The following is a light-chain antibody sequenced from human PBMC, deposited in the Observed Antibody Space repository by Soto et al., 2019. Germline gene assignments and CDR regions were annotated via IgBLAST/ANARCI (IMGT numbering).Light chain of an antibody. V-gene: IGKV1-5*01. CDR3: QQYNSYSQT. CDR2: DAS. CDR1: QSISSW. Sequence: DIQMTQSPSTLSASVGDRVTITCRASQSISSWLAWYQQKPGKAPKLLIYDASSLENGVQSRFSGSGSGTEFTITINSLQPHDFATYYCQQYNSYSQTFSQGTKVEIK. J-gene: IGKJ1*01.